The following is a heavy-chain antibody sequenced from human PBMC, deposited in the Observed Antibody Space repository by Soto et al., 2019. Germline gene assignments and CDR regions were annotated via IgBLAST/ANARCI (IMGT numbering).Heavy chain of an antibody. V-gene: IGHV1-3*01. CDR3: ARGKSITGTPYAFDY. CDR1: GYTFTSYA. D-gene: IGHD1-7*01. CDR2: INAGNGNT. J-gene: IGHJ4*02. Sequence: ASVKVSCKASGYTFTSYAMHWVRQAPGQRLEWMGWINAGNGNTKYSQKFQGRVTITRDTSASTAYMELSSLRSEDTAVYYCARGKSITGTPYAFDYWGQGTLVTVAS.